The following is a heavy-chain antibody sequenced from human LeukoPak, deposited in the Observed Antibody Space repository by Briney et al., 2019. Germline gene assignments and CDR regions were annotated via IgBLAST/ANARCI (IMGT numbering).Heavy chain of an antibody. CDR2: ISGSGGST. D-gene: IGHD3-22*01. V-gene: IGHV3-23*01. CDR1: GFTFSSYA. CDR3: AKVPPYYYDSSGNAFDI. Sequence: GGSLRLSCAASGFTFSSYAMSWVRQAPGKGLEWVSAISGSGGSTYYADSVKGRFTISRDNSRNTLYLQMNSLRAEDTAVYYCAKVPPYYYDSSGNAFDIWGQGTMVTVSS. J-gene: IGHJ3*02.